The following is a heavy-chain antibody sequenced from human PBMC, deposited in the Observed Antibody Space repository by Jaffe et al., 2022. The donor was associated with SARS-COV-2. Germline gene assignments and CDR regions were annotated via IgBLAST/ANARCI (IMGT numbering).Heavy chain of an antibody. CDR3: VKDSGNYGVDY. CDR1: GFTFGAYP. V-gene: IGHV3-74*01. J-gene: IGHJ4*02. CDR2: ISHDAIHT. Sequence: EVQLAESGGGLVQPGGSLRLSCAASGFTFGAYPMHWVRQAPGEGLVWVSRISHDAIHTNYAGSVKGRFTVSRDNAKNTLYLQLNSLRAEDTAVYYCVKDSGNYGVDYWGQGTLVTVSS. D-gene: IGHD3-16*01.